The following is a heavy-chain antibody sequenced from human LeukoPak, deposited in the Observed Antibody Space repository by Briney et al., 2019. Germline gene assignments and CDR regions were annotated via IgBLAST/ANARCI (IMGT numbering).Heavy chain of an antibody. CDR3: ARGMYYDILTGPLGFDY. J-gene: IGHJ4*02. D-gene: IGHD3-9*01. V-gene: IGHV3-48*03. CDR2: ISSSGSTI. CDR1: GFTFSSYE. Sequence: GGSLRLSCAASGFTFSSYEMNWVRQAPGKGLEWVSYISSSGSTIYYADSVKGRFTISRDNAKNSLYLQMNSLRAEDTAVYYCARGMYYDILTGPLGFDYWGQGTLVTVSS.